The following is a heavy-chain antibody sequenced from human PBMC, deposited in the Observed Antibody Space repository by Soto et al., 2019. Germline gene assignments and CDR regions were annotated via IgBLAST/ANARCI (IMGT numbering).Heavy chain of an antibody. V-gene: IGHV3-23*01. D-gene: IGHD2-15*01. Sequence: GGSLRLSCAASGFTFSSYAMSWVRQAPGKRLEWLSLISGSGATTYYADSVKGRFIVCRDKSKNTVYLQMNSLRADDTALYYCTKSSVHCSGGSCFDFWGQGTLVAVSS. CDR2: ISGSGATT. J-gene: IGHJ5*01. CDR1: GFTFSSYA. CDR3: TKSSVHCSGGSCFDF.